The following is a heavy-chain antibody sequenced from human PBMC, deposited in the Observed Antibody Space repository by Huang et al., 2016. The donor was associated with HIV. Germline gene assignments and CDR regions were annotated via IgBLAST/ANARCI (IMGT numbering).Heavy chain of an antibody. CDR2: IGSRSSYK. D-gene: IGHD3-10*01. V-gene: IGHV3-21*01. J-gene: IGHJ6*02. Sequence: VQLVESGGGLVKPGGSLRLSCAASGFTFSNYAMNWVRQAPVKGLEWVSGIGSRSSYKHYAESLKGRFIISRDDAKRSLFLQMNSLRAEDTAVYYCARPQGDKIRGIIRSYYYYYGMDVWGQGTTVTVSS. CDR3: ARPQGDKIRGIIRSYYYYYGMDV. CDR1: GFTFSNYA.